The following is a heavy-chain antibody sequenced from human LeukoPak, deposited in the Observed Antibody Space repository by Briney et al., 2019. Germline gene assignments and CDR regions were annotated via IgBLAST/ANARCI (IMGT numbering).Heavy chain of an antibody. V-gene: IGHV3-13*01. Sequence: GGSLRLSCAASGFTFSSYDMHWVRQATGKGLEWVSAIGTAGDKYYPGSVKGRFTISRENAKNSLYLQMNGLRAGDTAVYYCARVQGLDFRWYSDLWGRGTLVTVSS. J-gene: IGHJ2*01. CDR2: IGTAGDK. CDR3: ARVQGLDFRWYSDL. CDR1: GFTFSSYD.